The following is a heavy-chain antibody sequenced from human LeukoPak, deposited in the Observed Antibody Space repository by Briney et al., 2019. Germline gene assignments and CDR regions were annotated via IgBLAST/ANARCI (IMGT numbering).Heavy chain of an antibody. V-gene: IGHV1-69*04. Sequence: SVKVSCKASGGTFSSYTISWVRQAPGQGLEWMGRIIPILGIANYEQKFQGRVTITADKSTNTAYMELSSLRSEDTAVYYCARDPGDGYNLDYWGQGTLVTVSS. J-gene: IGHJ4*02. CDR3: ARDPGDGYNLDY. D-gene: IGHD5-24*01. CDR1: GGTFSSYT. CDR2: IIPILGIA.